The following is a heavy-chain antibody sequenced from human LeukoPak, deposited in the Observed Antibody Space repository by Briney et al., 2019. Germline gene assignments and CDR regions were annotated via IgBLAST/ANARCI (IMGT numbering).Heavy chain of an antibody. V-gene: IGHV1-46*01. J-gene: IGHJ4*02. D-gene: IGHD6-19*01. CDR2: LNPGEGST. CDR3: ARDSSYWSFDY. Sequence: APVKVSCKASGYTFTSYNMHWVRQAPGQGLEWMGILNPGEGSTSYAQKFQGRVTMTSDTSTSTVYMELSSLRSEDTALYYCARDSSYWSFDYCGQGTLVTVSS. CDR1: GYTFTSYN.